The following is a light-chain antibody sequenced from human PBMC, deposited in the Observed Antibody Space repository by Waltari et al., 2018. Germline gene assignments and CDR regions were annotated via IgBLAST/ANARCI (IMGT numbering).Light chain of an antibody. J-gene: IGLJ3*02. V-gene: IGLV3-10*01. CDR2: EDS. CDR1: ALPQKY. Sequence: SYELTQPPSVSVSPGQAARITCSGDALPQKYAYWYLQKSGQAPVLVIYEDSKRPSGIPESFSGSSSGTTANWTLSGAQGGDEGDYYCYSTDSSDTHRVFGGGTKLTVL. CDR3: YSTDSSDTHRV.